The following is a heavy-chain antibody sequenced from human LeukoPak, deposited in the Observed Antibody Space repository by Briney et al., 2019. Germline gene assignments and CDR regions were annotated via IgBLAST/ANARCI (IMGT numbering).Heavy chain of an antibody. Sequence: GASVKVSCKASGYTFTGYYMHWVRQAPGQGLEWMGWINPNSGGTNYAQKFQGRVTMTRDTSISTAYMELSRLRSDDTAVYYCARVGDSKEWPPLLMDVWGKGTTVTVSS. CDR2: INPNSGGT. J-gene: IGHJ6*04. V-gene: IGHV1-2*02. CDR3: ARVGDSKEWPPLLMDV. CDR1: GYTFTGYY. D-gene: IGHD3-16*01.